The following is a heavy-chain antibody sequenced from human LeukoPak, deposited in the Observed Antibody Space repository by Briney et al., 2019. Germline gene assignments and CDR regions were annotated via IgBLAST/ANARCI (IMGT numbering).Heavy chain of an antibody. Sequence: SETLSLTCTVSGDSISSSSYYWGWIRQPPGKGLEWIGSIYYSGSTYYNPSLKSRVTISVDTSKNQFSLKLSSVTAADTAVYYCARHRIQLWLPNWFDPWGQGTLVTVSS. J-gene: IGHJ5*02. CDR3: ARHRIQLWLPNWFDP. CDR1: GDSISSSSYY. V-gene: IGHV4-39*01. D-gene: IGHD5-18*01. CDR2: IYYSGST.